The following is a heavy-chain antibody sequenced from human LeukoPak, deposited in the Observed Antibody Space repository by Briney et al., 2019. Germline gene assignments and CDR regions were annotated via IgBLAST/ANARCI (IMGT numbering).Heavy chain of an antibody. CDR2: IKQDGSEK. CDR3: ARESCGGDCYSINRFAP. CDR1: GLTFSSYA. J-gene: IGHJ5*02. V-gene: IGHV3-7*01. Sequence: GGALRLSCAASGLTFSSYAMHWVRQAPGKGLEWVANIKQDGSEKYYVDSVKGRFTISRDNAKDSLYLQMDSLRAEDTAVYYCARESCGGDCYSINRFAPWGQGTLVTVSS. D-gene: IGHD2-21*02.